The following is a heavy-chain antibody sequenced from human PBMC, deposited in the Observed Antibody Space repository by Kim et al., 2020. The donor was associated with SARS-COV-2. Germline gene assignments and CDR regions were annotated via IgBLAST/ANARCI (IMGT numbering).Heavy chain of an antibody. D-gene: IGHD6-19*01. Sequence: GGSLRLSCAASGFTFSSYSMNWVRQAPGKGLEWVSSISSSSSYIYYADSVKGRFTISRDNAKNSLYLQMNSLRAEDTAVYYCARVCRHAGGCYGMDVWGQGTTVTVSS. CDR2: ISSSSSYI. CDR3: ARVCRHAGGCYGMDV. V-gene: IGHV3-21*01. J-gene: IGHJ6*02. CDR1: GFTFSSYS.